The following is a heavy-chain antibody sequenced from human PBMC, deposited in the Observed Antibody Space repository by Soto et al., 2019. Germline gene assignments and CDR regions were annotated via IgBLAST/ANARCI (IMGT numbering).Heavy chain of an antibody. V-gene: IGHV4-34*01. CDR2: INHSGST. CDR1: GGSFSGYY. CDR3: ARGQDGSGSYCMDV. Sequence: PSETLSLTCAVYGGSFSGYYWSWIRQPPGKGLEWIGEINHSGSTNYNPSLKSRVTISVDTSKKQFSLKLSSVTAADTAVYYCARGQDGSGSYCMDVWGQGTTVTVSS. J-gene: IGHJ6*02. D-gene: IGHD3-10*01.